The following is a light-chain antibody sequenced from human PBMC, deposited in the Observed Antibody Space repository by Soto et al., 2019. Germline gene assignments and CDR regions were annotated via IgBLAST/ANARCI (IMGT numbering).Light chain of an antibody. J-gene: IGKJ5*01. CDR3: QQYNNRRPIT. CDR2: DTS. V-gene: IGKV3-15*01. CDR1: QSVSIK. Sequence: EIVMTESLATLSVSPVERSTLSCMASQSVSIKLAWYQQKPGQAPRLLIYDTSTRATGIPARFSGSGCGTELTLTISSLKSEDFAVDYCQQYNNRRPITFGQGTRLEIK.